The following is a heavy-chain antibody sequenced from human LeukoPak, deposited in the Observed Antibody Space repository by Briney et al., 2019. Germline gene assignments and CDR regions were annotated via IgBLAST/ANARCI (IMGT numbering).Heavy chain of an antibody. CDR1: GGSISSYY. J-gene: IGHJ6*02. CDR3: ARVAVDYYDSSGYYPRYYYGMDV. V-gene: IGHV4-34*01. D-gene: IGHD3-22*01. Sequence: SETLSLTCTVSGGSISSYYWSWIRQPPGKGLEWIGEINHSGSTNYNPSLKSRVTISVDTSKNQFSLKLSSVTAADTAVYYCARVAVDYYDSSGYYPRYYYGMDVWGQGTTVTVSS. CDR2: INHSGST.